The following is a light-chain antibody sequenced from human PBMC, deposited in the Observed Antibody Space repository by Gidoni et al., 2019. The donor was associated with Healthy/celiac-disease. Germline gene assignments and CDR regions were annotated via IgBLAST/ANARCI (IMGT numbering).Light chain of an antibody. Sequence: AIRMTQSPSSLSASTGDRVTITCRASQGISSYLAWYQQKPGKAPKLLIYAASTLQSGVPSRFSGSGSGTDFTLTISCLQSEDFATYYCQQYYSYPRMYTFXQXTKLXIK. CDR3: QQYYSYPRMYT. CDR1: QGISSY. V-gene: IGKV1-8*01. CDR2: AAS. J-gene: IGKJ2*01.